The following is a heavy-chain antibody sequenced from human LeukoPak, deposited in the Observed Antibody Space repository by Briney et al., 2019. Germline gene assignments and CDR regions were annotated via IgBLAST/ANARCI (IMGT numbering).Heavy chain of an antibody. V-gene: IGHV5-51*01. Sequence: GESLKISCKGSGYSFPNYWIGWVRQMPGKGLEWMGIIYPGDSDTRYSPSFQGQVTISADKSINTAYLQWSSLKASDTAIYYCARRDASNFDYWGQGTLVTVSS. CDR1: GYSFPNYW. D-gene: IGHD5-24*01. J-gene: IGHJ4*02. CDR2: IYPGDSDT. CDR3: ARRDASNFDY.